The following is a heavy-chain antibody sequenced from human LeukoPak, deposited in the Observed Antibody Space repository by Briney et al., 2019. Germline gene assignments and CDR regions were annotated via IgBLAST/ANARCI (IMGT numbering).Heavy chain of an antibody. CDR1: GGSISSYY. D-gene: IGHD3-10*01. V-gene: IGHV4-4*07. Sequence: SETLSLTCTVSGGSISSYYWSWLRQPAGKGLEWIGRIYTSGSTNYNPSLKSRVTMSVDTSKNQFSLKLTSVTAADTAVYYCARERNMVRDPFDYWGQGTLVTVSS. J-gene: IGHJ4*02. CDR3: ARERNMVRDPFDY. CDR2: IYTSGST.